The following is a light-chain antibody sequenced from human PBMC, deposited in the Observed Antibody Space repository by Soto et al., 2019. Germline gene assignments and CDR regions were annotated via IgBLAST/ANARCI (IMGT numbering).Light chain of an antibody. V-gene: IGLV1-36*01. CDR2: YDD. CDR3: EAWDDSLNGWV. J-gene: IGLJ3*02. Sequence: QSVLTQPPSVSEAPRQRVTISCSGSRSNDGDNAVNWYQQLPGKAPKLLIYYDDLLTSGVSDRFSGSKSGTSASLAISGLQSEDEGDYYCEAWDDSLNGWVFGGGTKLTVL. CDR1: RSNDGDNA.